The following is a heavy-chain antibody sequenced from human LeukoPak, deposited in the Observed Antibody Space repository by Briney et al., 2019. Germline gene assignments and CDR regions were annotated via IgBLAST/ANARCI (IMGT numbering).Heavy chain of an antibody. CDR3: AKTRVSTATTYYFDY. V-gene: IGHV3-23*01. J-gene: IGHJ4*02. CDR1: GFTFSSYA. Sequence: GGSLRLSCAASGFTFSSYAMSWVRQAPGKGLEWVSVISGSGGSTFNADSVKGRFTISRDNSKNTLYLQMNSLRAEDTAVYYCAKTRVSTATTYYFDYWGQGTLVTVSS. CDR2: ISGSGGST. D-gene: IGHD4-17*01.